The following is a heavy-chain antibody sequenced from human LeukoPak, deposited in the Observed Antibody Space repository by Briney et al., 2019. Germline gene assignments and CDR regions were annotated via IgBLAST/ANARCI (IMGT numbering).Heavy chain of an antibody. V-gene: IGHV1-18*01. J-gene: IGHJ4*02. Sequence: ASVKVSCKASGYTFTSYGISWVRQAPGQGLEWMGWISAYNGNANYAQKLQGRVTMTTDTSTSTAYMELRSLRSDDTAVYYCARGARVRGVTPSDYWGQGTLVTVSS. CDR1: GYTFTSYG. D-gene: IGHD3-10*01. CDR2: ISAYNGNA. CDR3: ARGARVRGVTPSDY.